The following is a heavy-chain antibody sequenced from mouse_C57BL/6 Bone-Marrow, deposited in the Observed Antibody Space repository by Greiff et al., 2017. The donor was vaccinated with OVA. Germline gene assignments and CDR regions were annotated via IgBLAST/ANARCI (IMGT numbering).Heavy chain of an antibody. J-gene: IGHJ1*03. D-gene: IGHD1-1*01. CDR1: GYTFTSYW. CDR3: ARSITTVVPWYFDV. CDR2: IHPNSGST. Sequence: VKLQQPGAELVKPGASVKLSCKASGYTFTSYWMHWVKQRPGQGLEWIGMIHPNSGSTNYNEKFKSKGTLTVDKSSSTAYMQLSSLTSEDSAVYYCARSITTVVPWYFDVWGTGTTVTVSS. V-gene: IGHV1-64*01.